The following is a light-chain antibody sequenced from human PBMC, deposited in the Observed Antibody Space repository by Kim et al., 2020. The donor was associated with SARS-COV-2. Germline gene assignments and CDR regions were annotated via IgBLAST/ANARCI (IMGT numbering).Light chain of an antibody. CDR3: QAWDSSTAV. J-gene: IGLJ2*01. CDR2: QDS. CDR1: KLGNKY. V-gene: IGLV3-1*01. Sequence: SVSPGQTASITCYGDKLGNKYACWYQQRPGQSPVLVIYQDSKRPSGITERFSGSNSGNTATLTISGTQAMDEADYYCQAWDSSTAVFGGGTQLTVL.